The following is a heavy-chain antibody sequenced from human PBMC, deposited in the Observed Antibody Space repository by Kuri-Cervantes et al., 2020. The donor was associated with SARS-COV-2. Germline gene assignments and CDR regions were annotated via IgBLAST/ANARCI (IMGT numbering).Heavy chain of an antibody. CDR3: ARATGDYTIFGVVTPRGFWYFDL. J-gene: IGHJ2*01. V-gene: IGHV1-18*01. CDR1: GYTFPTYG. Sequence: ASVNVSCKASGYTFPTYGISWVRQAPGRGLEWMGWISTYNGNTNYAQILQGRVTMTTDTSTSTAYMELRSLRSDDPAVYYCARATGDYTIFGVVTPRGFWYFDLWGRGTLVIVSS. CDR2: ISTYNGNT. D-gene: IGHD3-3*01.